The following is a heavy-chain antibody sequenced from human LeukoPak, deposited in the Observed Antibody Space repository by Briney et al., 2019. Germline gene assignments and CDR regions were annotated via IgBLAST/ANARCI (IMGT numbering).Heavy chain of an antibody. V-gene: IGHV4-61*02. CDR3: ASLFYDSSGYYSRKNYYFDY. CDR2: IYTSGST. Sequence: PSQTLSLTCTVSGGSISSGSYYWSWIRQPAGKGLEWIGRIYTSGSTNYNPSLKSRVTISVDTSKNQFSLKLSSVTAADTAVYYCASLFYDSSGYYSRKNYYFDYWGQGTLVTVSS. D-gene: IGHD3-22*01. J-gene: IGHJ4*02. CDR1: GGSISSGSYY.